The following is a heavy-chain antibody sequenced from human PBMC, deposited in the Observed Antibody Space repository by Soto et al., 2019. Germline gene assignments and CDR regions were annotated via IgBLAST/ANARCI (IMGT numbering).Heavy chain of an antibody. D-gene: IGHD3-16*02. CDR2: IWYDGSNK. Sequence: QVQLVESGGGVVQPGRSLRLSCAASGFTFSSYGMHWVRQAPGKGLEWVAVIWYDGSNKYYADSVKGRFTISRDNSKNTLYLQMNSLRAEDTAVYYCARDGDRSPPNHLDYWGQGTLVTVSS. CDR1: GFTFSSYG. CDR3: ARDGDRSPPNHLDY. J-gene: IGHJ4*02. V-gene: IGHV3-33*01.